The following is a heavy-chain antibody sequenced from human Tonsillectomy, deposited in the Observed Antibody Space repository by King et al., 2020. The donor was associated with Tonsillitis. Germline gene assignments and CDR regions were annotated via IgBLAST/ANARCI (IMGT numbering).Heavy chain of an antibody. V-gene: IGHV4-59*08. Sequence: VQLQESGPGLVKPSETLSLTCPVSGGSISTYYWSWIRQPPGKGLEWIGYFYYSGNTNYNPSLKSRVTISVDTSKNQISLKLSSVTAADTAVYYCARLGVPAARGRWAYYYYYMDVWGNGTTVTVSS. CDR2: FYYSGNT. CDR1: GGSISTYY. J-gene: IGHJ6*03. D-gene: IGHD2-2*01. CDR3: ARLGVPAARGRWAYYYYYMDV.